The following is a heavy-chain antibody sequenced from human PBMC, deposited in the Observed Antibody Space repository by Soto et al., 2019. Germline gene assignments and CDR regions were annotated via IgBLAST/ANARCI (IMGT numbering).Heavy chain of an antibody. CDR3: ARDLFQDYGDYWLGY. Sequence: GGSLRLSCAASGFTFSSYGMHWVRQAPGKGLEWVAVIWYDGSNKYYADSVKGRFTISRDNSKNTLYLQMNSLRAEDTAVYYCARDLFQDYGDYWLGYWGQGTLVTVSS. D-gene: IGHD4-17*01. J-gene: IGHJ4*02. V-gene: IGHV3-33*01. CDR2: IWYDGSNK. CDR1: GFTFSSYG.